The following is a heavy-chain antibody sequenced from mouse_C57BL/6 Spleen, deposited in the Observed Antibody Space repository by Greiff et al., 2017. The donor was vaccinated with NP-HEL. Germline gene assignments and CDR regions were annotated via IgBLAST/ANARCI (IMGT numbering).Heavy chain of an antibody. Sequence: EVQLVESGGDLVKPGGSLKLSCAASGFTFSSYGMSWVRQTPDKRLEWVATISSGGSYTYYPDSVKGRFTISRDNAKNTLYLQMSSLKSEDTAMYYCARHDGVRGYDGSSWFAYWGQGTLVTVSA. CDR3: ARHDGVRGYDGSSWFAY. D-gene: IGHD2-2*01. CDR1: GFTFSSYG. V-gene: IGHV5-6*01. J-gene: IGHJ3*01. CDR2: ISSGGSYT.